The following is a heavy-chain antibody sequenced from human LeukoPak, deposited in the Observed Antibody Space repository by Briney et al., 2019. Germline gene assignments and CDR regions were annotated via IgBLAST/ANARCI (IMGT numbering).Heavy chain of an antibody. Sequence: SVKVSCKASGGTFSSYAISWVRQAPGQGLEWMGGIIPIFGTANYAQKFQGRVTITADKSTSTAYMELSSLRSEDTAVYYCARGVMEGGGYYYYMDIWGKGTTVTVSS. D-gene: IGHD2-21*01. J-gene: IGHJ6*03. CDR2: IIPIFGTA. CDR3: ARGVMEGGGYYYYMDI. V-gene: IGHV1-69*06. CDR1: GGTFSSYA.